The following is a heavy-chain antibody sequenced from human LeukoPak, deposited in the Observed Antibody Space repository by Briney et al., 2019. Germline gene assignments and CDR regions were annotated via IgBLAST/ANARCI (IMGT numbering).Heavy chain of an antibody. CDR2: IYYSGGT. D-gene: IGHD1-26*01. CDR1: GGSLSSYY. CDR3: ARHGGSYSLDY. V-gene: IGHV4-59*08. J-gene: IGHJ4*02. Sequence: SETLSLTCTVSGGSLSSYYWSWIRQPPGKQLEWIGYIYYSGGTIYNPSLKSRVTISVDTSKNQFSLKLSSVTAADTAVYYCARHGGSYSLDYWGQGTLVTVSS.